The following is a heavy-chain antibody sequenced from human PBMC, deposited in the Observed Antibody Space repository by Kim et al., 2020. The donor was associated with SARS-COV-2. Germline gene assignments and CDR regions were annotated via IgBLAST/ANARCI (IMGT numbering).Heavy chain of an antibody. CDR2: IFEDGSRM. J-gene: IGHJ4*02. D-gene: IGHD1-26*01. CDR3: VKGMTPTGSY. Sequence: GGSLRLSCAASGFNFKTQMMHWVRQSPGKGLVWVSRIFEDGSRMDYGDSVKGRFTIFRDNAKNTLYLQMDSRRLEDTAVYYCVKGMTPTGSYWGQGTQVIVSS. CDR1: GFNFKTQM. V-gene: IGHV3-74*01.